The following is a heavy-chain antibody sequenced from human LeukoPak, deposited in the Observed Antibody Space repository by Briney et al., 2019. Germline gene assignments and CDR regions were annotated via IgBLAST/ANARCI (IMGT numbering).Heavy chain of an antibody. J-gene: IGHJ5*02. D-gene: IGHD2-15*01. CDR1: GGSFSGYY. CDR3: ARGRYCSGGSCYPFQFDP. CDR2: ISHSGST. Sequence: SETLSLTCAVYGGSFSGYYWSWIRQPPGKGLEWIGEISHSGSTNYNPSLKSRVTISVDTSKNQFSLKLSSVTAADTAVYYCARGRYCSGGSCYPFQFDPWGQGTLATVSS. V-gene: IGHV4-34*01.